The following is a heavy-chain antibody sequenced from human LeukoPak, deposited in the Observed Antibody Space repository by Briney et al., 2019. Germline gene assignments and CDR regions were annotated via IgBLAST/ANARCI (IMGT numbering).Heavy chain of an antibody. CDR3: AKLRPYYYYGMDV. Sequence: GGSLRLSCAPPRFTFSSYAMSWVRQAPGQGLEWVSAISGSGGRTYYAESVKGRFTISRDNSKNTLYLQMNSLRPEDTAVYYCAKLRPYYYYGMDVCGKGTTVTVSS. V-gene: IGHV3-23*01. CDR1: RFTFSSYA. J-gene: IGHJ6*04. CDR2: ISGSGGRT.